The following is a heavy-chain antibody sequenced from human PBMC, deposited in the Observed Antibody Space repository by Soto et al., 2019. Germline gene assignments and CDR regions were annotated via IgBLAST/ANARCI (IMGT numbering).Heavy chain of an antibody. CDR1: GFSLNTRGVG. D-gene: IGHD3-9*01. J-gene: IGHJ4*02. Sequence: QLTLKQSGPTLVKPTQTLTLTCTFSGFSLNTRGVGVGWIRQPPGKALEWPALISWDGEKRYSPSLKSRLTITKDTSENQVVLTMTNMDPVDTATDYCAYRRGDLLTGRYSFDYWGQGTLVTVSS. CDR3: AYRRGDLLTGRYSFDY. V-gene: IGHV2-5*02. CDR2: ISWDGEK.